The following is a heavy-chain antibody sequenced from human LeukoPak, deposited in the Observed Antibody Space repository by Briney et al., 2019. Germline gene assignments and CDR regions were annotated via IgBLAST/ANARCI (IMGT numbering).Heavy chain of an antibody. CDR2: IYYSGST. J-gene: IGHJ3*02. Sequence: PSETLSLTCTVSGGSISSYYWSWIRQPPGKGLGWIGYIYYSGSTNYNPSLKSRVTISVDTSKNQFSLKLSSVTAADTAVYYCARLSSYYPPQGAFDIWGQGTMVTVSS. CDR1: GGSISSYY. CDR3: ARLSSYYPPQGAFDI. D-gene: IGHD3-10*01. V-gene: IGHV4-59*08.